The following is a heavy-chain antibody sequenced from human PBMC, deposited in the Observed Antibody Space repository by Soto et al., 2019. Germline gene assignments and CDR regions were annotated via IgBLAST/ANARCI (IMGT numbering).Heavy chain of an antibody. J-gene: IGHJ6*03. CDR2: ISSSSSTI. CDR3: ARAIAAAGMGYYMDV. D-gene: IGHD6-13*01. CDR1: GFTFSSYS. Sequence: GGSLRLSCAASGFTFSSYSMNWVRQAPGKGLEWVSYISSSSSTIYYADSVKGRFTISRDNAKNSLYLQMNSLRAEDTAVYYCARAIAAAGMGYYMDVWGKGTTVTVSS. V-gene: IGHV3-48*01.